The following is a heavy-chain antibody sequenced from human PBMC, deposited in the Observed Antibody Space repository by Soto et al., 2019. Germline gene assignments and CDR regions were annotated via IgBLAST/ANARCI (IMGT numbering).Heavy chain of an antibody. Sequence: QVQLVQSGAEVKKPGASVKVSCKASGDTFTKYDINWVRQAPGQGLEWMGWMNPNNGYTGYAQKFRGRVIMTRDTSISTAYMELSSLTSEDTAVYYCARRKERSGPNYFDYWGQGTLVTVSS. J-gene: IGHJ4*02. V-gene: IGHV1-8*01. CDR1: GDTFTKYD. CDR2: MNPNNGYT. CDR3: ARRKERSGPNYFDY. D-gene: IGHD6-25*01.